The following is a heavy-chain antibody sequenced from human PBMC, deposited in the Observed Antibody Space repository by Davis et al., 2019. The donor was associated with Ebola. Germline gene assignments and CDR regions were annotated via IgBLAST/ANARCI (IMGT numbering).Heavy chain of an antibody. D-gene: IGHD3-3*01. Sequence: GESLKISCAASGFTFSNYAMSWVRQAPGGGLEWVAGISVTGDVIKYADSVRGRFSISRDDSKNTLYLQMDSLRAEDTAIYYCAKGLRSGQFFPYYGLDVWGQGTTVIVSS. CDR1: GFTFSNYA. V-gene: IGHV3-23*01. CDR3: AKGLRSGQFFPYYGLDV. J-gene: IGHJ6*02. CDR2: ISVTGDVI.